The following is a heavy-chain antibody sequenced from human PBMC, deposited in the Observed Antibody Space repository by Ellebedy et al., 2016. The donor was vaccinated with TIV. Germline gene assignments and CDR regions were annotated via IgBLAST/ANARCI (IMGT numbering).Heavy chain of an antibody. CDR1: GGSISSGSYY. V-gene: IGHV4-61*02. D-gene: IGHD3-22*01. J-gene: IGHJ4*02. CDR3: AHSSGYLFDS. CDR2: IYTSGST. Sequence: SETLSLTXTVSGGSISSGSYYWSWIRQPAGKGLEWIGRIYTSGSTNYNPSLKSRVTMSVDTSKNQLSLKLSSVTAADTAVYFCAHSSGYLFDSWGQGTQVTVSS.